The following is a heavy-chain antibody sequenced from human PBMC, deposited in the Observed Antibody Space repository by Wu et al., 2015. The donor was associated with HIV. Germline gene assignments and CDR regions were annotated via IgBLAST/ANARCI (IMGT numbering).Heavy chain of an antibody. CDR3: ARERGRDSGYDFDDY. J-gene: IGHJ4*02. D-gene: IGHD5-12*01. V-gene: IGHV1-2*02. Sequence: QVQLVQSGTEVKKPGASVKVSCKASGYKFTGYYIHWVRQAPGQGLEWMGWINPNTDSTNYSQNFQGRVTMTTDTSTSTAYMELRSLTSDDTAVYYCARERGRDSGYDFDDYWGQGTLVTVSS. CDR1: GYKFTGYY. CDR2: INPNTDST.